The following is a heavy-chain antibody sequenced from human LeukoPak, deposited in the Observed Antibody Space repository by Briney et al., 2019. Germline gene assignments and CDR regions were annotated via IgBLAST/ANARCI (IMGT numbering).Heavy chain of an antibody. Sequence: PGGSLKLSCAASGFTFSSYGLHWVRQAPGKGLEWVSSISSSSSYIYYADSVKGRFTISRDNAKNSLYLQMNSLRAEDTAVYYCARGGGERLNYYYGMDVWGQGTTVTVSS. CDR1: GFTFSSYG. J-gene: IGHJ6*02. CDR2: ISSSSSYI. V-gene: IGHV3-21*01. CDR3: ARGGGERLNYYYGMDV. D-gene: IGHD3-10*01.